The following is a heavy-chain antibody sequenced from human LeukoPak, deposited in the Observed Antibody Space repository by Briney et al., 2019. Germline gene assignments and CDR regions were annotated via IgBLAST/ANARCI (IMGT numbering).Heavy chain of an antibody. CDR1: GGTFSSYT. D-gene: IGHD2-2*01. J-gene: IGHJ5*02. CDR2: IIPILGIA. V-gene: IGHV1-69*02. CDR3: ARGSQGYCSSTSCPHKYNWFDP. Sequence: ASVKVSCKASGGTFSSYTISWVRQAPGQGLEWMGRIIPILGIANYAQKFQGRVAITADKSTSTAYMELSSLRSEDTAVYYCARGSQGYCSSTSCPHKYNWFDPWGQGTLVTVSS.